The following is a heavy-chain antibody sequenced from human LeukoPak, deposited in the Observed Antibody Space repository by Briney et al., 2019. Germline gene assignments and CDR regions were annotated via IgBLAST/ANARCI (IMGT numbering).Heavy chain of an antibody. V-gene: IGHV3-21*01. CDR3: ARGNSVAGTDISY. D-gene: IGHD6-19*01. J-gene: IGHJ4*02. Sequence: GGSLRLSCAASGFTFSTYSMNWVRQAPGRGLEWVSSISSSSGYIYYADSVRGRFTISRDNAKNSLYLQMNSLRAEDTAVYYCARGNSVAGTDISYWGQGTLVTVSS. CDR1: GFTFSTYS. CDR2: ISSSSGYI.